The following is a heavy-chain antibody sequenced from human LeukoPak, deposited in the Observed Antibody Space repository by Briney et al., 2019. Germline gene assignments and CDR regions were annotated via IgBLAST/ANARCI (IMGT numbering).Heavy chain of an antibody. D-gene: IGHD3-22*01. Sequence: GGSLRLSCAASGFTFSDYYMSWIRQAPGKGLEGVSYISSSSNYTNYADSVKGRFTISRDNAKNSLYLQMNSLRAEDTAVYYCAREITYYYDSSGYYYFDYWGQGTLVTVSS. J-gene: IGHJ4*02. V-gene: IGHV3-11*05. CDR2: ISSSSNYT. CDR3: AREITYYYDSSGYYYFDY. CDR1: GFTFSDYY.